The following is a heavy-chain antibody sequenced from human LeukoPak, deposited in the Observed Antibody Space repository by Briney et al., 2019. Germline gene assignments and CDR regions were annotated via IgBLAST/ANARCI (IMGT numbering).Heavy chain of an antibody. V-gene: IGHV4-59*08. Sequence: PSETLSLTCTVSGASISGYYWSWLRQPPGRGLEWIGYIYYSGSTSYNPSLRSRVTISVDTSKNQFSLKLSSVTAADTAVYYCTRHGTIVVAGFYWGQGTLVTVSS. CDR3: TRHGTIVVAGFY. CDR1: GASISGYY. J-gene: IGHJ4*02. D-gene: IGHD6-19*01. CDR2: IYYSGST.